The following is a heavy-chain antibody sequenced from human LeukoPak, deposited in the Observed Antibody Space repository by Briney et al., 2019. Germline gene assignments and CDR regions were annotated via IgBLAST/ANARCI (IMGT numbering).Heavy chain of an antibody. CDR2: IYHSGST. Sequence: PSQTLSLTCTVSGGSISSGGYYWSWIRQPPGKGLEWIGYIYHSGSTYYNPSLKSRVTISVDRSKNQFSLKLSSVTAADTAVYYCARHSGSGWSLGLYYFDYWGQGTLVTVSS. J-gene: IGHJ4*02. CDR3: ARHSGSGWSLGLYYFDY. CDR1: GGSISSGGYY. V-gene: IGHV4-30-2*01. D-gene: IGHD6-19*01.